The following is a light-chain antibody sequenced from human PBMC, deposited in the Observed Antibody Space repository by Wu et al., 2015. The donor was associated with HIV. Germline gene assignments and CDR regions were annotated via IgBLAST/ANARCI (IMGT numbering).Light chain of an antibody. Sequence: EIVLTQSPVTLSLSPGERATLSCRASQSVSSYLAWYQQKPGQAPRLLIYDASNRATGIPARFSGSGSGTDFTLTISSLEPDDFAVYYCQQRSSWPQTFGQGTKLQIK. J-gene: IGKJ2*01. CDR2: DAS. V-gene: IGKV3-11*01. CDR3: QQRSSWPQT. CDR1: QSVSSY.